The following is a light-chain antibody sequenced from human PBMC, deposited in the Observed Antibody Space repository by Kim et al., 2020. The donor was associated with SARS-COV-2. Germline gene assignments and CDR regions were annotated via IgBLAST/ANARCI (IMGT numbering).Light chain of an antibody. V-gene: IGLV3-21*04. Sequence: SYELTQPPSVSVAPGKTARITCGGNNIGSKSVHWYQQKPGQAPVLVIYYDSDRPSGIPERFSGSNSGNTAILTISRVEAGDEADYYCQVWDSTRGVFGGGTQLTVL. J-gene: IGLJ3*02. CDR3: QVWDSTRGV. CDR2: YDS. CDR1: NIGSKS.